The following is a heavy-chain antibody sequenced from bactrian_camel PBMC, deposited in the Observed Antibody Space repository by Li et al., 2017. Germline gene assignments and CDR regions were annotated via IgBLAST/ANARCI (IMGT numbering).Heavy chain of an antibody. CDR3: AAGSGFCAGGAYFFSPPALLEY. CDR1: GSIYARYS. CDR2: IDTDGDT. D-gene: IGHD1*01. V-gene: IGHV3S8*01. J-gene: IGHJ4*01. Sequence: SGGGSVRAGGSLRLSCAASGSIYARYSMGWFRQVPGKEREGIACIDTDGDTRYSDSVNGRFTISKSRRENTLYLQMDSLTPEDTATYICAAGSGFCAGGAYFFSPPALLEYWGQGTQVTVS.